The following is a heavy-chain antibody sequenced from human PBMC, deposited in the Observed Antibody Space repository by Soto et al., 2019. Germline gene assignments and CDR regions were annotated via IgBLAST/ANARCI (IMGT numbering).Heavy chain of an antibody. CDR3: ARGGSCSSTSCYLYYYYGMAV. D-gene: IGHD2-2*01. V-gene: IGHV4-34*01. Sequence: SETLSLTCTVYGGSFSGYYWSWIRQPPGKGLEWIGEINHCGSTNYNPSLKSRVTISVDTSKNQFSLKLSSVTAADTAVYYCARGGSCSSTSCYLYYYYGMAVWGQGTTVTVSS. CDR1: GGSFSGYY. J-gene: IGHJ6*02. CDR2: INHCGST.